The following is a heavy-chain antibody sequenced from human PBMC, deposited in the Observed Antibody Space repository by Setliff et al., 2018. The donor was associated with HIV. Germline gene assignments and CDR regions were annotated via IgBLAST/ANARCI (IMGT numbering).Heavy chain of an antibody. CDR1: GGSVSSTSNY. V-gene: IGHV4-39*01. CDR2: IYYSGST. Sequence: SETLSLTCSVSGGSVSSTSNYWGWIRQPPGKGLEWIGSIYYSGSTYYNPSLKSRVTISVDTSKKQFSLKLNSVTAADSAIYYCAATYCRGGGRDCPQMYDYWGQGSLVTVSS. CDR3: AATYCRGGGRDCPQMYDY. D-gene: IGHD2-15*01. J-gene: IGHJ4*02.